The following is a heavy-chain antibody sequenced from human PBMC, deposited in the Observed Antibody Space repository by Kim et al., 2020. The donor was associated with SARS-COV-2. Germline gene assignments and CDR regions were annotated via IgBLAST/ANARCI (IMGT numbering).Heavy chain of an antibody. Sequence: SETLSLTCAVYGGSFSGYYWSWIRQPPGKGLEWIGEINHSGSTNYNPSLKSRVTISVDTSKNQFSLKLSSVTAADTAVYYCARAGSYYYDSSGYFNNPSTNFDYWGQGTLVTVSS. CDR2: INHSGST. J-gene: IGHJ4*02. D-gene: IGHD3-22*01. CDR1: GGSFSGYY. CDR3: ARAGSYYYDSSGYFNNPSTNFDY. V-gene: IGHV4-34*01.